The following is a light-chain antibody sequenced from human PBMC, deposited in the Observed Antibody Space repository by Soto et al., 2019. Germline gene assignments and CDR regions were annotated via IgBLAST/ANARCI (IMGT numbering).Light chain of an antibody. V-gene: IGKV1-39*01. CDR3: QQSYSPPRT. CDR1: QSIGSS. Sequence: DIQMTQSPSSLSASVGDRVSITCRASQSIGSSLSWYQQKPGKAPKLLIYAASSLQSGVPSRFSGSGSGTDFTLTISSLXXEDFAXYYCQQSYSPPRTFGQGTKVEIK. CDR2: AAS. J-gene: IGKJ1*01.